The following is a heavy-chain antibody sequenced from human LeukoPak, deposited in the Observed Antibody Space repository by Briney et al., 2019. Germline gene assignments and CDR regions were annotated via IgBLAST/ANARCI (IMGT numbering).Heavy chain of an antibody. CDR3: ARPRVTTGAFDI. D-gene: IGHD4-17*01. CDR1: GFTFSCYS. CDR2: ISSSSSYI. V-gene: IGHV3-21*04. J-gene: IGHJ3*02. Sequence: GESLKISCAASGFTFSCYSMNWVRQAPGKGLEWVSSISSSSSYIYYADSVKGRFTISRDNAKNSLYLQMNSLRAEDTAVYYCARPRVTTGAFDIWGQGTMVTVRS.